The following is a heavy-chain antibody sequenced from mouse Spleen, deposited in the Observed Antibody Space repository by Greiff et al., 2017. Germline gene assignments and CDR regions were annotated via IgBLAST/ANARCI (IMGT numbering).Heavy chain of an antibody. D-gene: IGHD1-1*01. CDR2: ISYSGST. J-gene: IGHJ4*01. CDR1: GDSITSGY. V-gene: IGHV3-8*02. Sequence: EVHLVESGPSLVKPSQTLSLTCSVTGDSITSGYWNWIRKFPGNKLEYMGYISYSGSTYYNPSLKSRISITRDTSKNQYYLQLNSVTTEDTATYYCARYPKVVATDYAMDYWGQGTSVTVSS. CDR3: ARYPKVVATDYAMDY.